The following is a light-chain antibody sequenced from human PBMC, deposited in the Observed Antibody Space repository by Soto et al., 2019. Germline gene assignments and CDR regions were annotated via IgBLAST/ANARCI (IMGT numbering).Light chain of an antibody. CDR1: QSVSSTY. J-gene: IGKJ2*01. CDR2: GAS. CDR3: QQYGSSPGYT. V-gene: IGKV3-20*01. Sequence: EIVLTQSPGTLSLSQGEIATLSCRASQSVSSTYLAWYQQKPGQAPRLLIYGASNRATGIPDRFSGSGSGTDFTLTISRLEPEDFAVYYCQQYGSSPGYTFGQGTKLEIK.